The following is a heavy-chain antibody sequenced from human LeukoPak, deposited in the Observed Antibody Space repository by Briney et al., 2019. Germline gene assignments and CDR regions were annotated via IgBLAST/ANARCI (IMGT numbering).Heavy chain of an antibody. V-gene: IGHV3-30*03. CDR1: GFTFSSYG. CDR2: ISYDGSNK. J-gene: IGHJ4*02. CDR3: ARVSATGYRRGVYYFDY. Sequence: GGSLRLSCAASGFTFSSYGMHWVRQAPGKGLEWVAVISYDGSNKYYADSVKGRFTISRDNTKNSLYLQMNSLRAEDTALYHCARVSATGYRRGVYYFDYWGQGTLVTVSS. D-gene: IGHD3-9*01.